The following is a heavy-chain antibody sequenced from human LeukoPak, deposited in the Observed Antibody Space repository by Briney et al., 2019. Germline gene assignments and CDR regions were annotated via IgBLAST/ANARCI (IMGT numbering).Heavy chain of an antibody. J-gene: IGHJ4*02. CDR2: IKSITDGGTT. CDR1: GFTFSNAW. V-gene: IGHV3-15*01. Sequence: PGGSLRLSCAASGFTFSNAWMSWVRQAPGKGLEWVGRIKSITDGGTTDYAAPVKGRFTISRDDSKNTLYLQMNSLKTEDTAVYYCTTAYYGSGSYYNPAMDYWGQGTLVTVSS. CDR3: TTAYYGSGSYYNPAMDY. D-gene: IGHD3-10*01.